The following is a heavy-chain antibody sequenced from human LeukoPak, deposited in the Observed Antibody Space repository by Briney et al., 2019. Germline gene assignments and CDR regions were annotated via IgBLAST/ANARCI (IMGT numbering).Heavy chain of an antibody. D-gene: IGHD6-19*01. Sequence: ASVKVSCKASGYTFTDYYMHWVRQAPGQGLESMGWINPNSGGTNYAQKFQGRVAMTRDTSISTAYMELSRLTSHDTAVYYCASGGVAVAGSAIDYWGQGTLVTVSS. CDR2: INPNSGGT. V-gene: IGHV1-2*02. CDR3: ASGGVAVAGSAIDY. J-gene: IGHJ4*02. CDR1: GYTFTDYY.